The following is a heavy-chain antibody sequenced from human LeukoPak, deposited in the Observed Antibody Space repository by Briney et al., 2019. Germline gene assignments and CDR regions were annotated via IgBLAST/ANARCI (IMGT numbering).Heavy chain of an antibody. CDR2: IYSGGST. V-gene: IGHV3-53*01. CDR1: GFIVSSNY. D-gene: IGHD1-26*01. CDR3: ARVRSAGVVGATPFDP. Sequence: GGSLRLSCAASGFIVSSNYMSWVRQAPGKGLEWVSVIYSGGSTYYADSVKGRFTISRDNSKNTLYLQMNSLRAEDTAVYYCARVRSAGVVGATPFDPWGQGTLVTVSS. J-gene: IGHJ5*02.